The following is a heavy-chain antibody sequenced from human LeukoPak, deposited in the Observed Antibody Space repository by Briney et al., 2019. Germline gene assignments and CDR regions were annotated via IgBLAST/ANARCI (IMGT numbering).Heavy chain of an antibody. V-gene: IGHV3-21*01. J-gene: IGHJ4*02. CDR3: ARDKLWFGEAAFDY. Sequence: GGSLRLSCAASGFTFSSYSMNWVRQAPGKGLEWVSSISSSSSYIYYADSVMGRFTISRDNAKNSLYLQMNSLRAEDTAVYYCARDKLWFGEAAFDYWGQGTLVTVSS. CDR2: ISSSSSYI. CDR1: GFTFSSYS. D-gene: IGHD3-10*01.